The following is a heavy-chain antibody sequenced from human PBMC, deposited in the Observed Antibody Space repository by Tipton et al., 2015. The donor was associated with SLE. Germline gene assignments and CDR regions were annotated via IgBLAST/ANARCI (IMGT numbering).Heavy chain of an antibody. D-gene: IGHD5-12*01. J-gene: IGHJ3*02. CDR2: ISYDGSNK. Sequence: SLRLSCAASGFTFSSYAMHWVRQAPGKGLEWVAVISYDGSNKYYADSVKGRFTISRDNAKNSLYLQMNSLRAEDTAVYYCASLHSGYAFDIWGQVTMVTVSS. V-gene: IGHV3-30-3*01. CDR1: GFTFSSYA. CDR3: ASLHSGYAFDI.